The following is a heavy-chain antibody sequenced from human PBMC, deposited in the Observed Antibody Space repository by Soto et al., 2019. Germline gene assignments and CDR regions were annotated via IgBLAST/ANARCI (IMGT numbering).Heavy chain of an antibody. V-gene: IGHV4-4*07. D-gene: IGHD5-18*01. J-gene: IGHJ6*02. Sequence: SETLSLTCTVSGGSISSYYWSWIRQPAGKGLEWIGRIYTSGSTNYNPSLKSRVTMSVDTSKNQFSLKLSSVTAADTAVYYCARTRGYSYGLYYYYYYGMDVWGQGTTVTVS. CDR3: ARTRGYSYGLYYYYYYGMDV. CDR1: GGSISSYY. CDR2: IYTSGST.